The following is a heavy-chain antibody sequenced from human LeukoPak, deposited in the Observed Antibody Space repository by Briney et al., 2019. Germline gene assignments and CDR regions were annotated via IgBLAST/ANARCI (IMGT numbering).Heavy chain of an antibody. D-gene: IGHD6-6*01. J-gene: IGHJ6*03. CDR3: ARVRYSSSSYYYYMDV. V-gene: IGHV3-21*01. Sequence: PGGSLRLSCAASGFTFSSYSMNWVRQAPGKGLEWVSSISSSSSYIYYADSVKGRFTISRDNAKNSLYLQMNSLRAKDSAVYYCARVRYSSSSYYYYMDVWGKGTTVTVSS. CDR1: GFTFSSYS. CDR2: ISSSSSYI.